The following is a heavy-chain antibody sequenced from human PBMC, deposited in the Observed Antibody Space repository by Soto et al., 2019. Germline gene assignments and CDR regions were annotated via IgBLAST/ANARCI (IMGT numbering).Heavy chain of an antibody. Sequence: EVQLLESGGGLVRPGGSLRLSCAASGFTFSHYVLSWVRQAPGGGLEWVSSISGSGGSTYYADSVKGRFTISRDNYKNTLYLQMNSLRAEDTAVYYCAKDGNPIPYLTGYYRLGWFDPWGQGTLVTVSS. D-gene: IGHD3-9*01. V-gene: IGHV3-23*01. CDR2: ISGSGGST. J-gene: IGHJ5*02. CDR1: GFTFSHYV. CDR3: AKDGNPIPYLTGYYRLGWFDP.